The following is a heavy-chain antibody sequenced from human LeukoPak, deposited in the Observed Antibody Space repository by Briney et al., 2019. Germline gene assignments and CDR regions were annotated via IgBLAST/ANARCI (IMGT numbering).Heavy chain of an antibody. CDR3: ARDQNRWFDP. Sequence: GGSLRLSCAASGFTFSSYGMHWVRQAPGKGLEWVAVISYDGSNKYYADSVKGRFTISRDNSKNTLYLQMNSLRAEDTAVYYCARDQNRWFDPWGQGTLVTVSS. V-gene: IGHV3-30*03. CDR2: ISYDGSNK. CDR1: GFTFSSYG. J-gene: IGHJ5*02.